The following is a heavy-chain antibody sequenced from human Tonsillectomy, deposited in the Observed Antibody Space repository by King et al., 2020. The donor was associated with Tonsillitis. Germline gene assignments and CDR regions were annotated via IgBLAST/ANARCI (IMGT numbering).Heavy chain of an antibody. V-gene: IGHV3-30*18. CDR2: ISYDGSNK. CDR3: AKDHLSCSMIVVAQPAIT. D-gene: IGHD3-22*01. J-gene: IGHJ4*02. CDR1: GFTFSFCS. Sequence: QLVQSGGGVVQPGRSLRLSCAASGFTFSFCSMHWVRQAPDKGLEWVAVISYDGSNKYYADSVQGRFSISRDNSKNTLYLQMNSLRPEDTAVYYCAKDHLSCSMIVVAQPAITWGQGTLVPVST.